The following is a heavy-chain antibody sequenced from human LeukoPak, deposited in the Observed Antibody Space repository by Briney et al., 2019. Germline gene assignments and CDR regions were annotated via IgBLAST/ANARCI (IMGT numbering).Heavy chain of an antibody. D-gene: IGHD3-16*02. CDR2: ISTSGSSI. Sequence: PGGSLRLSCAASGFTFSDYYMSWIRQAPGKGLEWVSSISTSGSSIYYADSVKGRFSISRDNANNSLYLQMKSLRAEDTAVYYCARAGPVITFGGLIVWGQGTLVTVSS. V-gene: IGHV3-11*04. CDR1: GFTFSDYY. CDR3: ARAGPVITFGGLIV. J-gene: IGHJ1*01.